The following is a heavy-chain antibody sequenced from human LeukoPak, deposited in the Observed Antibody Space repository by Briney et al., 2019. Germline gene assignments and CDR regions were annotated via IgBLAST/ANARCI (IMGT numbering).Heavy chain of an antibody. Sequence: GEPLKIYRKGNGYTFSSYWIAWVRQMPGKGLEWMGIIYPGDSDTRYSPSFQGQVTISADKSISTAYLQWSSLKASDTAMYYCARRDYGGKHFDYWGQGTLVTVSS. V-gene: IGHV5-51*01. CDR2: IYPGDSDT. CDR1: GYTFSSYW. CDR3: ARRDYGGKHFDY. J-gene: IGHJ4*02. D-gene: IGHD4-23*01.